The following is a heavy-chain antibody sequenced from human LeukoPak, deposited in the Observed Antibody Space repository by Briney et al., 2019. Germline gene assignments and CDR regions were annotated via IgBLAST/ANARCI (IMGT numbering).Heavy chain of an antibody. D-gene: IGHD3-10*01. V-gene: IGHV4-39*01. CDR3: ARHYGP. J-gene: IGHJ5*02. CDR1: GGSISSSNW. CDR2: IYYSGST. Sequence: PSETLSLTCAVPGGSISSSNWWSWIRQHPGKGLEWIGYIYYSGSTYYNPSLKSRVTISVDTSKNQFSLKLNSVTAADTAVYYCARHYGPWGQGTLVTVSS.